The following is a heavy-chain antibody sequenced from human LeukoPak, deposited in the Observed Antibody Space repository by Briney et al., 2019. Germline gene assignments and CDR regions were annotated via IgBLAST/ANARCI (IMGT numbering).Heavy chain of an antibody. V-gene: IGHV3-21*04. J-gene: IGHJ4*02. CDR1: GFTFSSYS. D-gene: IGHD6-25*01. CDR3: TRSAPPLDS. CDR2: ISSSSYI. Sequence: GGSLRLSCAASGFTFSSYSMNWVRQAPGRGLEWVSCISSSSYIYYADSVKGRFTISRDNAKNSLYLQMNSLRAEDTAVYYCTRSAPPLDSWGQGTLVTVSS.